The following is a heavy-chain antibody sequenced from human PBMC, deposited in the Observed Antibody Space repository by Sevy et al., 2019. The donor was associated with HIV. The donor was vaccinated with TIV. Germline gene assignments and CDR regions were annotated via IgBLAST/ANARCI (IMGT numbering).Heavy chain of an antibody. CDR2: ISRDSTT. V-gene: IGHV3-48*02. CDR3: ARAGAVAATRQFDY. D-gene: IGHD6-19*01. CDR1: GFTFTSYT. Sequence: GGSLRLSCAASGFTFTSYTMNWVRQAPGKGLEWVSYISRDSTTYYADSVKGRFTIPRDNAKNSLYLQMNSLRDEDTAVYHCARAGAVAATRQFDYWGQGTLVTVSS. J-gene: IGHJ4*02.